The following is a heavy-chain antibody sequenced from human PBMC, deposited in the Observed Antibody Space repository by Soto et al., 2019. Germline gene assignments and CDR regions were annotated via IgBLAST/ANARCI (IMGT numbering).Heavy chain of an antibody. CDR2: INPNSGGT. V-gene: IGHV1-2*02. CDR3: ARDNNYYYYGMDV. Sequence: GASVKVSCKASGYTFTGYYMHWARQAPGQGLEWMGWINPNSGGTNYAQKFQGRVTMTRDTSISTAYMELSRLRSDDTAVYYCARDNNYYYYGMDVWGQGTTVTVSS. J-gene: IGHJ6*02. CDR1: GYTFTGYY.